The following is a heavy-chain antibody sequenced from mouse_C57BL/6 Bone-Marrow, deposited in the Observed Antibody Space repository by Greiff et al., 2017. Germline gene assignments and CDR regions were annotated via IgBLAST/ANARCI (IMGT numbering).Heavy chain of an antibody. V-gene: IGHV1-18*01. CDR2: INPNNGGT. D-gene: IGHD2-5*01. CDR3: ARADYSNYDWFAY. Sequence: EVQLQQSGPELVKPGASVKIPCKASGYTFTDYNMDWVKQSHGKSLEWIGDINPNNGGTIYNQKFKGKATLTVDKSSSTAYMELRSLTSEDTAVYYCARADYSNYDWFAYWGQGTLVTVSA. J-gene: IGHJ3*01. CDR1: GYTFTDYN.